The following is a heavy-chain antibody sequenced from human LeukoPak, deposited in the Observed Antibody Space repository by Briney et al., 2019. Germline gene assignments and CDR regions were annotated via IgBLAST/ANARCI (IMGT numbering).Heavy chain of an antibody. J-gene: IGHJ4*02. V-gene: IGHV1-24*01. CDR3: ATHVLLWSNYFDY. Sequence: ASVKVSCKVSGYTLTELSMHWVRQAPGKGLEWMGGFDPEDGETIYAQKFQGRVTMTEDTSTDTAYTELSSLRSEDTAVYYCATHVLLWSNYFDYWGQGTLVTVSS. CDR1: GYTLTELS. D-gene: IGHD3-10*01. CDR2: FDPEDGET.